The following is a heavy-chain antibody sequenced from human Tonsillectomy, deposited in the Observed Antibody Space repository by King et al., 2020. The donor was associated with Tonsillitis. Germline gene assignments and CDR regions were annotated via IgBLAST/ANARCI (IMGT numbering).Heavy chain of an antibody. CDR3: ARDGARNSFDL. J-gene: IGHJ2*01. CDR1: GYSISSGYY. CDR2: IYHSGST. V-gene: IGHV4-38-2*02. Sequence: VQLQESGPGLVKPSETLSLTCAVSGYSISSGYYWGWIRQPPGKGLEWIGSIYHSGSTYYNPSLKSRVTISVDTSKNQFSLKLGSVTAADTAVYYCARDGARNSFDLWGRGTLVTVSS. D-gene: IGHD4-23*01.